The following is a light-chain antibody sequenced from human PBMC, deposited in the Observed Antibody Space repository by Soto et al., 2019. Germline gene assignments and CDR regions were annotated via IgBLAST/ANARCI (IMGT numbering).Light chain of an antibody. CDR1: QSVSSSY. V-gene: IGKV3-20*01. CDR2: GAS. CDR3: QQYGRSPGT. J-gene: IGKJ1*01. Sequence: EIVLTQSPGTLSLSPGERATLSCRASQSVSSSYLAWYQQKPDPAPRLLIYGASSRATGIPDRFSGSGAGTDFTLTISRLEPEDFALYYCQQYGRSPGTFGQGTKVEIK.